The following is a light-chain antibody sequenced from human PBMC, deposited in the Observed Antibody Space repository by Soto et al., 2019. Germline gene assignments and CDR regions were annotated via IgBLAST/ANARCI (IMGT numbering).Light chain of an antibody. V-gene: IGKV3-20*01. CDR3: EQYGSSPWT. Sequence: IVLTQSPGTLSLPPGERVTLSCRASQTVTTSFLAWYQQKFGQAPRLLIYGASNRATGIPDRFSGSGSGTDFTLTISRLEREDFAVYYCEQYGSSPWTFGQGTKVDIK. CDR1: QTVTTSF. J-gene: IGKJ1*01. CDR2: GAS.